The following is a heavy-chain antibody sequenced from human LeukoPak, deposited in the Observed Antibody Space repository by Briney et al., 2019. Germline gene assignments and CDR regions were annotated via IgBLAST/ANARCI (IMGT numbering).Heavy chain of an antibody. V-gene: IGHV3-48*04. CDR3: ARKYCSGGSCYLYFQH. D-gene: IGHD2-15*01. Sequence: QPGGSLRLSCAASGFTFSSYAMSWIRQAPGKGLEWVSYISSSGSTIYYADSVKGRFTISRDNAKNSLYLQMNSLRAEDTAVYYCARKYCSGGSCYLYFQHWGQGTLVTVSS. CDR1: GFTFSSYA. CDR2: ISSSGSTI. J-gene: IGHJ1*01.